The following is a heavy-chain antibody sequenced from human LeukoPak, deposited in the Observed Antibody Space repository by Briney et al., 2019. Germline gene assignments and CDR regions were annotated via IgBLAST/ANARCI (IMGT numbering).Heavy chain of an antibody. D-gene: IGHD2-21*02. CDR3: ARARTVVTSKDY. CDR1: GFTFSSYA. V-gene: IGHV3-23*01. Sequence: GGSLRLSCAASGFTFSSYAMSWVRQAPGKGLEWVSAISGSGGSTYYADSVKGRFTISRDNSKNTLYLQMNSLRAEDTAVYYCARARTVVTSKDYWGQGTLVTVSS. J-gene: IGHJ4*02. CDR2: ISGSGGST.